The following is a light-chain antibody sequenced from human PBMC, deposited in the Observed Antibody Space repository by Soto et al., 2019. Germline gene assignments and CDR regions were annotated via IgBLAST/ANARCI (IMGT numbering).Light chain of an antibody. Sequence: DIQMTQSPSTLSASVGGRVTITCRASQTISSWLAWYQQKPGKAPKLLIYKASTLKSGVPSRFSGSGSGTEFTLTISSLQPDDFATYYCQQYNSYSPTFGQGTKVDIK. J-gene: IGKJ1*01. CDR1: QTISSW. V-gene: IGKV1-5*03. CDR3: QQYNSYSPT. CDR2: KAS.